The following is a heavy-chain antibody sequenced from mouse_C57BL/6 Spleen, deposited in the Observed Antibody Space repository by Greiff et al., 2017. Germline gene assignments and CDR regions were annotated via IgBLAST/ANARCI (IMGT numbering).Heavy chain of an antibody. V-gene: IGHV10-1*01. CDR1: GFSFNTYA. J-gene: IGHJ2*01. CDR3: VRQGIYLDY. Sequence: EVHLVESGGGLVQPKGSLKLSCAASGFSFNTYAMNWVRQAPGKGLEWVARIRSKSNNYATYYADSVKDRFTISRDDSESMLYLQMNNLKTEDTAMYYCVRQGIYLDYWGQGTTLTVSS. CDR2: IRSKSNNYAT.